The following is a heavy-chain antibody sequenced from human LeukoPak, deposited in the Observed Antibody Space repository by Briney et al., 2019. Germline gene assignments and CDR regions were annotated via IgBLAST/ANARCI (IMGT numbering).Heavy chain of an antibody. CDR1: GGSFSGYY. V-gene: IGHV4-34*01. CDR2: INHSGST. J-gene: IGHJ5*02. CDR3: ARDCYYYDSSGYLFGQNNWFDP. Sequence: SETLSLTCAVYGGSFSGYYWSWIRQPPGKGLEWIGEINHSGSTNYNPSLKSRVTMSVDTSKNQFSLKLSSVTAADTAVYYCARDCYYYDSSGYLFGQNNWFDPWGQGTLVTVSS. D-gene: IGHD3-22*01.